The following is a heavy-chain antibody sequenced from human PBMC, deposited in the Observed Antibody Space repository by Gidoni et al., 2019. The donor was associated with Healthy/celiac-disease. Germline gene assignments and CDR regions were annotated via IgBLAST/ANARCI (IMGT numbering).Heavy chain of an antibody. V-gene: IGHV1-18*01. CDR2: ISAYNGNT. J-gene: IGHJ5*02. CDR3: ARDYDIWTGLNWFDP. Sequence: QVPLVQSGAEVKKPGASVKVSCKASGYTFTSDGISWVRQAPGQGLEWMGWISAYNGNTNYAQKRQGRVTMTTDTATSTAYMERRSLRSDDTAVYYCARDYDIWTGLNWFDPWGQGTLVTVSS. CDR1: GYTFTSDG. D-gene: IGHD3-9*01.